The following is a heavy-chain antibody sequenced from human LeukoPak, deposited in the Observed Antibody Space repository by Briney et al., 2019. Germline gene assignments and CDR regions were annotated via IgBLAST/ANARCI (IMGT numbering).Heavy chain of an antibody. CDR1: GFTFSNAW. V-gene: IGHV3-7*01. CDR3: ARRYYDNFDY. Sequence: GGSLRLSCAASGFTFSNAWMSWVRQSPGKGLEWVANIKEDGSEKYYVDSVKGRFTISRDNAKNSLYLQMNSLRAEDTAVYYCARRYYDNFDYWGQGTLVTVSS. J-gene: IGHJ4*02. CDR2: IKEDGSEK. D-gene: IGHD3-22*01.